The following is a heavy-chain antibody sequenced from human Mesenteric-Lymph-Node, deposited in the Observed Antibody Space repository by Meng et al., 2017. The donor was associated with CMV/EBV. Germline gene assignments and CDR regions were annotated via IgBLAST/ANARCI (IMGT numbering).Heavy chain of an antibody. CDR2: INPNSGGT. J-gene: IGHJ4*02. CDR3: ARGATKGFDF. D-gene: IGHD1-26*01. Sequence: ASVKVSCKSPGYTLTGYYIHWVRQAPGQGLEWMGWINPNSGGTNYAQKFEGMVTMTRDTSTSTAYMELSRLRSADTAVYFCARGATKGFDFWGQGTLVTVSS. CDR1: GYTLTGYY. V-gene: IGHV1-2*02.